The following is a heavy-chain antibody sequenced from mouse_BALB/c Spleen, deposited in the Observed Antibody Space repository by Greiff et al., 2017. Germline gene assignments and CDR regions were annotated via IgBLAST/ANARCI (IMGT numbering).Heavy chain of an antibody. J-gene: IGHJ4*01. CDR1: GYSITSDYA. Sequence: LQQSGPGLVKPSQSLSLTCTVTGYSITSDYAWNWIRQFPGNKLEWMGYISYSGSTSYNPSLKSRISITRDTSKNQFFLQLNSVTTEDTATYYCARWGGVVEEDAMDYWGQGTSVTVSS. CDR3: ARWGGVVEEDAMDY. D-gene: IGHD1-1*01. V-gene: IGHV3-2*02. CDR2: ISYSGST.